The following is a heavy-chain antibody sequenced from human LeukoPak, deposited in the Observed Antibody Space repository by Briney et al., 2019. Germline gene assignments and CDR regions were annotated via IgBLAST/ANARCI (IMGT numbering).Heavy chain of an antibody. CDR1: GGSISSYY. CDR2: IYYSGST. J-gene: IGHJ4*02. Sequence: SETLSLTCTVSGGSISSYYWSWIRQPPGKGLEWIGYIYYSGSTNYNPSLKSRVTISVDTSKNQFSLKLSSVTAADTAVYYCARDQGSSGYYPFDYWGQETLVTVSS. CDR3: ARDQGSSGYYPFDY. D-gene: IGHD3-22*01. V-gene: IGHV4-59*01.